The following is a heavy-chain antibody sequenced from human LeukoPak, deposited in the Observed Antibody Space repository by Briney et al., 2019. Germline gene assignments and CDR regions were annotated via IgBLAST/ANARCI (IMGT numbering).Heavy chain of an antibody. CDR1: GFTFSSYS. CDR2: ISSSSSHI. D-gene: IGHD3-10*01. CDR3: ARWGSGSDY. J-gene: IGHJ4*02. Sequence: GGSLRLSCAASGFTFSSYSMNWVRQAPGKGLEWVSSISSSSSHIYYADSVKGRFTISRDNAKNSLYLQMNSLRAEDTAVYYCARWGSGSDYWGQGTLVTVSS. V-gene: IGHV3-21*01.